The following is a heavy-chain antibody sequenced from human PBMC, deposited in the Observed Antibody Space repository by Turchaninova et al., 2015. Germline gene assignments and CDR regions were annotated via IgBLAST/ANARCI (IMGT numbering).Heavy chain of an antibody. J-gene: IGHJ4*02. CDR1: GVSIDRPAW. CDR3: ARVPLGGGLPIFDT. CDR2: IFHSGSP. Sequence: QVQLRESGPGLVKPSGTLSLTCTVSGVSIDRPAWWNWVRQPPGKGLEWIGEIFHSGSPKYNPSLKSRVTFSVDTSKNQFSLTLTPVTAPDTATDYDARVPLGGGLPIFDTWGQGTLVTVSS. D-gene: IGHD2-21*02. V-gene: IGHV4-4*02.